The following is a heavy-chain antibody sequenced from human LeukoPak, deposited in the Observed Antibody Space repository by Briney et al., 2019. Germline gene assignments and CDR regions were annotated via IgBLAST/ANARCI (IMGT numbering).Heavy chain of an antibody. D-gene: IGHD1-20*01. CDR2: INPNSGGT. Sequence: ASVKVSCKASGYTFIGYYMHWVRQAPGQGLEWMGWINPNSGGTNYAQKFQGRVTMTRDTSISTAYMELSRLGSDDTAVYYCARAKYNWNDVGYLDYWGQGTLVTVSS. CDR3: ARAKYNWNDVGYLDY. J-gene: IGHJ4*02. V-gene: IGHV1-2*02. CDR1: GYTFIGYY.